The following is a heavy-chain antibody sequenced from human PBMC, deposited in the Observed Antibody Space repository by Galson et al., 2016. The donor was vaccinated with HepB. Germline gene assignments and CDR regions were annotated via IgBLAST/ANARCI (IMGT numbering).Heavy chain of an antibody. D-gene: IGHD6-6*01. CDR1: GFSFSSYA. J-gene: IGHJ3*02. V-gene: IGHV3-30*04. CDR3: ASGSDLGYSSSSEAFDI. Sequence: SLRLSCAASGFSFSSYAMHWVRQAPGKGLEWVAVLSYHGSNKYYADSVKGRFTISRDNSENTLYLQMNSLRADDTAVYYCASGSDLGYSSSSEAFDIWGQGTMVTVSS. CDR2: LSYHGSNK.